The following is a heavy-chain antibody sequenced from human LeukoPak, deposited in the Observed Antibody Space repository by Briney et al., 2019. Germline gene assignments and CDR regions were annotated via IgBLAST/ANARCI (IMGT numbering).Heavy chain of an antibody. V-gene: IGHV3-74*01. CDR2: IDSDGSGT. CDR3: STVEHF. Sequence: GGSLRLSCSASGLTLSGYWMHWVCQIPGKGLVWVSRIDSDGSGTSYADSVKGRFTISRDVVKNMLYLQMNSLRVEDTGLYYCSTVEHFWGQGTLVTVSS. CDR1: GLTLSGYW. D-gene: IGHD1/OR15-1a*01. J-gene: IGHJ4*02.